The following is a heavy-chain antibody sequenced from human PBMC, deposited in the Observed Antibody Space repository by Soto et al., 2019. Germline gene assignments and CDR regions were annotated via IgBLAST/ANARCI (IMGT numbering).Heavy chain of an antibody. V-gene: IGHV1-69*06. CDR1: GGTFSSYA. J-gene: IGHJ6*02. D-gene: IGHD5-12*01. CDR2: IVPIFGTA. Sequence: ASVKVSCKASGGTFSSYAISWVRQAPGQGLEWMGGIVPIFGTANYAQKFQGRVTITADKSTSTAYMELSSLRSEDTAVYYCARVLLGGGYELYYYYYGMDVWGQGTTVTVSS. CDR3: ARVLLGGGYELYYYYYGMDV.